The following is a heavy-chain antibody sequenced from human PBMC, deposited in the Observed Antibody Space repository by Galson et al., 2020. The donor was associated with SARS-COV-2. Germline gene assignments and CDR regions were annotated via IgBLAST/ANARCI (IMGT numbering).Heavy chain of an antibody. D-gene: IGHD1-26*01. Sequence: GESLKISCAASGFTFTNYAMNWVRQAPGKGLEWVSIISGTDSTTYYADSVKGRFTISRDNSKTTLYLEMNSLRAEDTAVYYCAKSGGIDGVSFAIWGQGTIVTVSS. CDR1: GFTFTNYA. CDR2: ISGTDSTT. V-gene: IGHV3-23*01. J-gene: IGHJ3*02. CDR3: AKSGGIDGVSFAI.